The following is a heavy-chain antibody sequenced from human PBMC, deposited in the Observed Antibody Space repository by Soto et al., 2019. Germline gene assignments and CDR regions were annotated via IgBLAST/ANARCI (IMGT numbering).Heavy chain of an antibody. V-gene: IGHV1-69*02. J-gene: IGHJ5*02. D-gene: IGHD3-10*01. CDR3: AGAKAGSYGADWFDP. Sequence: QVQLVQSGAEVKKPGSSVKVSCKASGGTFSSYTISWVRQAPGQGLEWMGRIIPILGIANYAQKFQGRVTITGDKSTSTAYMELSSLRSEDTAVYYCAGAKAGSYGADWFDPWGQGTLVTVSS. CDR2: IIPILGIA. CDR1: GGTFSSYT.